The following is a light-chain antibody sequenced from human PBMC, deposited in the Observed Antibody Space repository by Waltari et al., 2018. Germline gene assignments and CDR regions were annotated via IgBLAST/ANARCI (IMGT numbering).Light chain of an antibody. CDR1: SSDVGGYQY. Sequence: QSALTQPASVSGSPGQSTTLSCTGTSSDVGGYQYVSWYQQHPGKAPKLMIYDVNNRPSEISNRFSGSKSGNTASLTISGLQAEDEADYYCSSYTSSGTLVLFGGGTKLTVL. CDR3: SSYTSSGTLVL. J-gene: IGLJ2*01. V-gene: IGLV2-14*03. CDR2: DVN.